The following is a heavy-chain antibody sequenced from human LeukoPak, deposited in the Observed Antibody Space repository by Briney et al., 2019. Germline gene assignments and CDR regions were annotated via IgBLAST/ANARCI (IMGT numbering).Heavy chain of an antibody. Sequence: GGSLRLSCAVSGFTFSSYWMSWVRQAPGKGLEWVSAISGSGGSTYYADSVKGRFTISRDNSKNTLYLQMNSPRAEDTAVYYCARDTYCTSTTCPEGEAFDIWGQGTMVTVSS. J-gene: IGHJ3*02. V-gene: IGHV3-23*01. CDR3: ARDTYCTSTTCPEGEAFDI. CDR2: ISGSGGST. CDR1: GFTFSSYW. D-gene: IGHD2-2*01.